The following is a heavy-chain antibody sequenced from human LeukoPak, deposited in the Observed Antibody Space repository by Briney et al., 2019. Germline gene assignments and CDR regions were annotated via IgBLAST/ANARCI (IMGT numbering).Heavy chain of an antibody. Sequence: PSETLSLTCAVYGDSFKNYYWTWIRQSPEKGLEWIGEINHGGLTSYNPSLESRLTLLVDTSKNQFSLKLSSVTAADTAVYYCARANYYDSIGYSRGAFDIWGQGTMVTVSS. CDR3: ARANYYDSIGYSRGAFDI. D-gene: IGHD3-22*01. J-gene: IGHJ3*02. V-gene: IGHV4-34*01. CDR2: INHGGLT. CDR1: GDSFKNYY.